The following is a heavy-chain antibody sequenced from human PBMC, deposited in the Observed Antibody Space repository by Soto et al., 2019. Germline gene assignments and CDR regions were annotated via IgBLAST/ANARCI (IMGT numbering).Heavy chain of an antibody. Sequence: GGSLRLSCAASGFTFNNYGMHWVRQAPGKGLEWVAIIWYDGSNRNYVDSVKGRFTISRDSSKNTLYLQMNSLRADDTAVYYCATDTGSGTTYLDYWGQGTLVTVSS. CDR2: IWYDGSNR. CDR3: ATDTGSGTTYLDY. J-gene: IGHJ4*02. V-gene: IGHV3-33*01. CDR1: GFTFNNYG. D-gene: IGHD1-7*01.